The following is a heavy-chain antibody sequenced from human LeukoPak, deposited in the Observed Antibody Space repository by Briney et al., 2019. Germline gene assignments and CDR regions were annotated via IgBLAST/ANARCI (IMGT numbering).Heavy chain of an antibody. J-gene: IGHJ6*02. CDR1: GFTVSSNY. D-gene: IGHD6-19*01. CDR2: IYSGGST. V-gene: IGHV3-66*01. Sequence: GGSLRLSCAASGFTVSSNYMSWVRQAPGKGLEWVSVIYSGGSTYYADSVKGRFTISRDNSKNTLYLQMNSLRAEDTAVYYCAKDGDGSGWYSYYYYGMDVWGQGTTVTVSS. CDR3: AKDGDGSGWYSYYYYGMDV.